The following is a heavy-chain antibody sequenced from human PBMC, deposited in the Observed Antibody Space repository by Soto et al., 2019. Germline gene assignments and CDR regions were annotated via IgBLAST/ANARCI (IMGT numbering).Heavy chain of an antibody. CDR3: ARDSGSLYYAI. V-gene: IGHV1-2*04. Sequence: ASVKVSCKTSGYTFTGYYMNWVRQAPGQGLEWMGWINPNSGATNYAQNFQDWVTMTRDTSISTAYMEVRRLKSDDTAMYYCARDSGSLYYAIWGQGTLVTVSS. CDR1: GYTFTGYY. CDR2: INPNSGAT. J-gene: IGHJ4*02. D-gene: IGHD3-9*01.